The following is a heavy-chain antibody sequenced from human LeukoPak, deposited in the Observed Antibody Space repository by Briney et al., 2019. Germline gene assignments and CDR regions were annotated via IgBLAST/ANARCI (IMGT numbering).Heavy chain of an antibody. D-gene: IGHD5-18*01. CDR2: SCDKANGYST. J-gene: IGHJ5*02. CDR1: GILFSDTY. Sequence: PGGSLRLSCAASGILFSDTYLDLVRQAPGKGREWGGRSCDKANGYSTKYAASVRDRFTISRDDSKDSLYLQMKSLKIEDTAVYYCARSGDSYGPNWFDPWGQGTLVTVSS. V-gene: IGHV3-72*01. CDR3: ARSGDSYGPNWFDP.